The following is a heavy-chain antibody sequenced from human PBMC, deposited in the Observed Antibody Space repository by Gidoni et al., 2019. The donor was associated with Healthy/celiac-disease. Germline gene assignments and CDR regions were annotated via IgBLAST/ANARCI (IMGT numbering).Heavy chain of an antibody. V-gene: IGHV1-24*01. CDR2: FNLEDDEI. CDR3: ASARVGILAFDP. CDR1: GNTLTELS. J-gene: IGHJ5*02. Sequence: QVQLVQSGAEVRKPGASVKVSCNVAGNTLTELSIHWVRQAPGKGLQWMGSFNLEDDEIIHAQRFQGRVAMTGDTFTDTAYMELSSLKSEDTAVYYCASARVGILAFDPWGQGTLVTVSS. D-gene: IGHD1-26*01.